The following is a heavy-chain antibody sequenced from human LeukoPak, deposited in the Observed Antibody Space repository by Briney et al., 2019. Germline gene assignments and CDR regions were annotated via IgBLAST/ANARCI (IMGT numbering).Heavy chain of an antibody. Sequence: PSETLSLTCTVSGGSISSSSYYWGWIRQPPGKGLEWIGSIYYSGSTYYNPSLKSRVTISVDTSKNQFSLKLSSVTAADTAVYYCAREGWGNWFDPWGQGTLVTVSS. V-gene: IGHV4-39*07. D-gene: IGHD1-26*01. CDR1: GGSISSSSYY. CDR3: AREGWGNWFDP. J-gene: IGHJ5*02. CDR2: IYYSGST.